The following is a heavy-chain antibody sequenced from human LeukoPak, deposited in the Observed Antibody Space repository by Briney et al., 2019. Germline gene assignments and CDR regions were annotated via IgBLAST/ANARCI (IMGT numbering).Heavy chain of an antibody. V-gene: IGHV4-30-4*01. D-gene: IGHD1-7*01. J-gene: IGHJ4*02. CDR1: GGSISSGDYY. Sequence: SETLSPTCTVSGGSISSGDYYWSWIRQPPGKGLEWIGYIYYSGSTYYNPSLKSRVTISVDTSKNQFSLKLSSVTAADTAVYYCARDGKTGTRYWGQGTLVTVSS. CDR2: IYYSGST. CDR3: ARDGKTGTRY.